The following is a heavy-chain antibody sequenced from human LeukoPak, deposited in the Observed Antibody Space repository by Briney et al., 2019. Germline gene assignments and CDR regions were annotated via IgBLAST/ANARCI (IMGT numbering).Heavy chain of an antibody. V-gene: IGHV3-15*01. CDR2: IKSKTDGGTT. Sequence: GGSLRLSCAASGFTFSNAWMSWVRQAPGKGLEWVGRIKSKTDGGTTDYAAPVKGRFTISRDDSKNTLYLQMNSLKTEDTAVYYCTTGEVVTWFYYYYGMDVWGQGTTVTVSS. CDR3: TTGEVVTWFYYYYGMDV. J-gene: IGHJ6*02. D-gene: IGHD4-23*01. CDR1: GFTFSNAW.